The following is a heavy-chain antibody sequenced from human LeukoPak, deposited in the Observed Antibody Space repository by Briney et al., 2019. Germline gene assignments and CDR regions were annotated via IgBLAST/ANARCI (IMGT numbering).Heavy chain of an antibody. J-gene: IGHJ4*02. Sequence: GGPLRLSCAVSELAFRADWMDWVRQAPGKGLEWVATIKADGSEIYYSESVRGRFTISRDNTKKSLYLQMNGLRVEDSAVYYCANLWEFGFWGQGTLVSVSS. CDR1: ELAFRADW. CDR3: ANLWEFGF. V-gene: IGHV3-7*01. D-gene: IGHD1-26*01. CDR2: IKADGSEI.